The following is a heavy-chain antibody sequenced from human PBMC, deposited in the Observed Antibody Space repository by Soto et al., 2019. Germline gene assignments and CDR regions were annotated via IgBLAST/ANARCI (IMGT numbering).Heavy chain of an antibody. CDR1: GGSFSGYF. Sequence: QVQLQQWGAGLLKPSETLSLTCTVYGGSFSGYFWSWIRQPPGRGLEWIGEINHSGSTNYNPSLKSRGTISIDTSENQFTLRLSSVTAADTAVYYCARGEWLPRGGYWGQGTPVTVSS. CDR3: ARGEWLPRGGY. D-gene: IGHD6-19*01. J-gene: IGHJ4*02. CDR2: INHSGST. V-gene: IGHV4-34*01.